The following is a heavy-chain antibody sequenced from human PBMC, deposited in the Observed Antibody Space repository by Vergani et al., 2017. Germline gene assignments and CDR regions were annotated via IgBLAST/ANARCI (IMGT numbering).Heavy chain of an antibody. CDR3: AKEGGGYCSGGTCYPEY. CDR2: IRSDESRR. V-gene: IGHV3-30*02. CDR1: GFTFNSYG. Sequence: QVQLVESGGGVVQPGGSLRLSCAASGFTFNSYGMHLVPPAPGKGLEWVASIRSDESRRYYGDSMEGPFTISRDNSKKTLYLQMKSLRPEETAVYYCAKEGGGYCSGGTCYPEYWGQGTLVIVS. J-gene: IGHJ4*02. D-gene: IGHD2-15*01.